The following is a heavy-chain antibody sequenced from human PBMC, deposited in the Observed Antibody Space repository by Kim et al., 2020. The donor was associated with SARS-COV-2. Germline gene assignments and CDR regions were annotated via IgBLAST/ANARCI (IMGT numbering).Heavy chain of an antibody. J-gene: IGHJ4*02. CDR3: ASLNYYDSSGYYPQLDY. Sequence: SETLSLTCTVSGGSISSYYWSWIRQPPGKGLEWIGYIYYSGSTNYNPSLKSRVTISVDTSKNQFSLKLSSVTAADTAVYYCASLNYYDSSGYYPQLDYWGQGTLVTVSS. CDR1: GGSISSYY. D-gene: IGHD3-22*01. CDR2: IYYSGST. V-gene: IGHV4-59*01.